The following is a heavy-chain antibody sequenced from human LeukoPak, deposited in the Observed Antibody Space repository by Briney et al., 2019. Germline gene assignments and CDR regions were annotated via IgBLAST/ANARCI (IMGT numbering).Heavy chain of an antibody. Sequence: SETLSLTCTVSGGSISSYYWSWIRQPPGKGLEWIGYIYYSGSTYYNPSLKSRVTISVDTSKNQFSLKLSSVTAADTAVYYCARENLQLDYWGQGTLVTVSS. CDR3: ARENLQLDY. J-gene: IGHJ4*02. V-gene: IGHV4-59*12. CDR1: GGSISSYY. CDR2: IYYSGST.